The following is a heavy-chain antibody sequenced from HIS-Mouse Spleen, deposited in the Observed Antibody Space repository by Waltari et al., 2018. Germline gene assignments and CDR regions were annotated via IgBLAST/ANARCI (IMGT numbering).Heavy chain of an antibody. V-gene: IGHV4-39*07. J-gene: IGHJ4*02. CDR1: GGSISSSSYY. CDR2: IYYSGST. Sequence: QLQLQESGPGLVKPSETLSLTCTVSGGSISSSSYYWGWIRQPPGKGLEWIGSIYYSGSTYYNPSLKSRVTISVDTSKNQFSLKLSSVTAADTAVYYCARAYYVRGYYFDYWGQGTLVTVSS. CDR3: ARAYYVRGYYFDY. D-gene: IGHD3-10*02.